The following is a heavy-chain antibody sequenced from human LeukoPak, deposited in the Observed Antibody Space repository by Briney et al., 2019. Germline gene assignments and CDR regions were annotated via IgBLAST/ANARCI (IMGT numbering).Heavy chain of an antibody. D-gene: IGHD6-13*01. CDR2: IYYSGST. Sequence: SETLSLTCTVSGGSISSGDYYWSWIRQHPGKGLEWIGYIYYSGSTYYNPSLKSRVTISVDTSKNQFSLKLSSVTAADTAVYYCARVPRPNTGYSSSNYGMDVWGQGTTVTVSS. CDR3: ARVPRPNTGYSSSNYGMDV. CDR1: GGSISSGDYY. V-gene: IGHV4-31*03. J-gene: IGHJ6*02.